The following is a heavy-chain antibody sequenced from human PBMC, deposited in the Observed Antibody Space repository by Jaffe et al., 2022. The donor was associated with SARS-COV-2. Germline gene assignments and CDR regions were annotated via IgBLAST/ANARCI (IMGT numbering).Heavy chain of an antibody. CDR1: GGTFSSYT. CDR3: ARDPDSSGWWYFDY. J-gene: IGHJ4*02. Sequence: QVQLVQSGAEVKKPGSSVKVSCKASGGTFSSYTISWVRQAPGQGLEWMGRIIPILGIANYAQKFQGRVTITADKSTSTAYMELSSLRSEDTAVYYCARDPDSSGWWYFDYWGQGTLVTVSS. V-gene: IGHV1-69*08. D-gene: IGHD6-19*01. CDR2: IIPILGIA.